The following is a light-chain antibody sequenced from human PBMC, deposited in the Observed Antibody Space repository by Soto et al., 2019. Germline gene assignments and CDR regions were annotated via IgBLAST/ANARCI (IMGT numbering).Light chain of an antibody. CDR3: QQYYSTPALT. CDR1: QRGFYSSNNKNY. J-gene: IGKJ4*01. CDR2: WAS. Sequence: VMTQCPESLGTSLGERDTINYRSSQRGFYSSNNKNYLAWYQQKPGQPPKLLIYWASTRESGVPDRFSGSGSWTDFTLTISSLQAEDVAVYYCQQYYSTPALTVGGGTKVDIK. V-gene: IGKV4-1*01.